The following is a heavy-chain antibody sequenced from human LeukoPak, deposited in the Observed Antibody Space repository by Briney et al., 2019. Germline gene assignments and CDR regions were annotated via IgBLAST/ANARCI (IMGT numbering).Heavy chain of an antibody. Sequence: SQTLSLTCAVSGDSVSSNSADWNWIRQSPSRGLEWLGRTYYRSKWYNDYAESVKSRITINPDTSQNQLSLQLNSVTPEDTAVYYCTRGGVVRGAYYFDYWGQGTLVTVSS. V-gene: IGHV6-1*01. CDR3: TRGGVVRGAYYFDY. D-gene: IGHD3-10*01. J-gene: IGHJ4*02. CDR2: TYYRSKWYN. CDR1: GDSVSSNSAD.